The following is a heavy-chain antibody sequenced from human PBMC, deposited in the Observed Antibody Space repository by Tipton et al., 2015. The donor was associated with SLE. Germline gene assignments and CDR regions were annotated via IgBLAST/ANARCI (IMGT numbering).Heavy chain of an antibody. D-gene: IGHD5-12*01. CDR1: GGSIGSTNYY. Sequence: TLSLTCIVSGGSIGSTNYYWAWVRQPPGKGLEWIGNVNYGGNTYYNPSLKSRASISADASKNHFSLKLNSVTAADTAVYYCATNGHGETYEFFTEYLRHWGQGTLVTVSS. CDR3: ATNGHGETYEFFTEYLRH. V-gene: IGHV4-39*02. J-gene: IGHJ1*01. CDR2: VNYGGNT.